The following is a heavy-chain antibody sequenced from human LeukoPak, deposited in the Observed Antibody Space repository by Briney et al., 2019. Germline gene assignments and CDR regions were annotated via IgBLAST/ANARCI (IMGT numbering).Heavy chain of an antibody. V-gene: IGHV1-46*01. Sequence: ASVKVSCKASGYTFTGYYMHWVRQAPGQGLEWMGIINPSGGSTSYAQKFQGRVTMTRDMSTSTVYMELSSLRSEDTAVYYCARGTMVRGVAYYYMDVWGKGTTVAVSS. CDR2: INPSGGST. CDR3: ARGTMVRGVAYYYMDV. J-gene: IGHJ6*03. D-gene: IGHD3-10*01. CDR1: GYTFTGYY.